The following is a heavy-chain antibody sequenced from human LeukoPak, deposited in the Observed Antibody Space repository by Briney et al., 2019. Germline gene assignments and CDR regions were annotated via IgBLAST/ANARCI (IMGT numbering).Heavy chain of an antibody. D-gene: IGHD3-10*01. CDR2: IIPIFGTA. Sequence: GASVKVSCKASGGTFSSYAISWVRQAPGQGLEWMGGIIPIFGTANYAQKFQGRVTITADESTSTVYMELSSLRSEDTAVYYCARDLERITMVRGVIIGSRAGWFDPWGQGTLVTVSS. V-gene: IGHV1-69*01. CDR1: GGTFSSYA. CDR3: ARDLERITMVRGVIIGSRAGWFDP. J-gene: IGHJ5*02.